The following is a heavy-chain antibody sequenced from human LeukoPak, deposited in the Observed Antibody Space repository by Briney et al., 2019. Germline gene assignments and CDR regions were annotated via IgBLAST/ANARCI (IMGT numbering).Heavy chain of an antibody. J-gene: IGHJ4*02. CDR1: GFTFSSYG. Sequence: GGSLRLSCAASGFTFSSYGMHWVRQAPGKGLEWVAVISYDGSNKYYADSVKGRFTISRDNSKNTLYLQMNSLRAEATAVYYCAKDEGQQQLEYYFDYWGQGTLVTVSS. V-gene: IGHV3-30*18. D-gene: IGHD6-13*01. CDR2: ISYDGSNK. CDR3: AKDEGQQQLEYYFDY.